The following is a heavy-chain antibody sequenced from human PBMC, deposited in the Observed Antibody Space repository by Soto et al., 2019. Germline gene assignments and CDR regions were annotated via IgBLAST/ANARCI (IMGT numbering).Heavy chain of an antibody. J-gene: IGHJ4*02. D-gene: IGHD3-22*01. CDR2: IIPIPGIA. CDR3: ASNTYYYDSSGYPFDY. CDR1: GGTFSSYT. V-gene: IGHV1-69*02. Sequence: QVQLVQSGAEVKKPGSSVKVSCKASGGTFSSYTISWVRQAPGQGLEWMGRIIPIPGIANYAQKFQGRVTITTVKSTIXAYMELSSLRSEDTAVYYCASNTYYYDSSGYPFDYWGQGTLVTVSS.